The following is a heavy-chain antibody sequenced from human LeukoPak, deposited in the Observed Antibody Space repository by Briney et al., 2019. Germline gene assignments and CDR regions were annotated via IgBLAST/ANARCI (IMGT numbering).Heavy chain of an antibody. CDR2: IYHSGST. CDR1: GYSISSGYY. Sequence: PSETLSLTCTVSGYSISSGYYWGWIRQPPGKGLEWIGSIYHSGSTYYNPSLKSRVTISVDTSKNQFSLKLSSVTAADTAVYYCARAPYQLLYGDCYFDYWGQGTLVTVS. D-gene: IGHD2-2*02. CDR3: ARAPYQLLYGDCYFDY. J-gene: IGHJ4*02. V-gene: IGHV4-38-2*02.